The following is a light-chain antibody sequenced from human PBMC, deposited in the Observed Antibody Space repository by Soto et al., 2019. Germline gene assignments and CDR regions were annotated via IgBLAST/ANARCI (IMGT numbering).Light chain of an antibody. Sequence: QSVLTQSSSASASLGSSVKLTCTLNSGHSSYIIAWHQQQPGKAPRFLMKLEGSGIYNKGSGVPDRFSGSSSGADRYLTISNLQFEDEADYYCETWDSNFIWVFGGGTKVTV. CDR1: SGHSSYI. V-gene: IGLV4-60*02. J-gene: IGLJ3*02. CDR3: ETWDSNFIWV. CDR2: LEGSGIY.